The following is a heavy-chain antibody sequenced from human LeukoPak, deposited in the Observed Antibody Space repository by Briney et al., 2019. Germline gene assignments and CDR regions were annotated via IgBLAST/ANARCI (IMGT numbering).Heavy chain of an antibody. J-gene: IGHJ4*02. Sequence: GGSLRLSCAASGFSLSGYAMSWVRQGPGKGPEWVSALSGDGGTTYYADSVGGRFTISRDSGENTLYVQMNSLRVEDTGVYYCAREVHGSGTLYLDYWGQGTLVTVSS. CDR3: AREVHGSGTLYLDY. D-gene: IGHD3-10*01. CDR2: LSGDGGTT. CDR1: GFSLSGYA. V-gene: IGHV3-23*01.